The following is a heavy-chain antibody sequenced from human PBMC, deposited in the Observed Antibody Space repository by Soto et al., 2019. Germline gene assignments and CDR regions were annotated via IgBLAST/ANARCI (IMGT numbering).Heavy chain of an antibody. CDR1: GFTFDDYA. Sequence: GGSLRLSCAASGFTFDDYAMHWVRQAPGKGLEWVSGISWNSGSIGYADSVKGRFTISRDNAKNSLYLQMNSLRAEDTALYYCAKDISGIAARRSFGIFDYWGQGTLVTVSS. CDR2: ISWNSGSI. D-gene: IGHD6-6*01. CDR3: AKDISGIAARRSFGIFDY. J-gene: IGHJ4*02. V-gene: IGHV3-9*01.